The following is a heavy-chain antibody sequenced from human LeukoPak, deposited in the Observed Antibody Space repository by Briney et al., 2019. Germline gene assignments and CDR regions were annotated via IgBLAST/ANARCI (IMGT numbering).Heavy chain of an antibody. CDR2: IGGSGVAT. CDR3: AKETNQAVAGALDY. J-gene: IGHJ4*02. V-gene: IGHV3-23*01. CDR1: GFAFSSYA. D-gene: IGHD6-19*01. Sequence: PGGSLRLSCAASGFAFSSYAMSWVRQAPGKGLEWISGIGGSGVATYYADSVKGRFTISRDNSKNTLYLQMNSLRAEDTAVYYCAKETNQAVAGALDYWGQGTLVTVSS.